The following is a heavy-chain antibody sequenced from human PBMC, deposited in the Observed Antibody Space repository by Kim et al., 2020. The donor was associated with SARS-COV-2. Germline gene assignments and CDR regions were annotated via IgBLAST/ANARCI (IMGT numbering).Heavy chain of an antibody. Sequence: GGSLRLSCAASGFTFSSYGMHWVRQAPGKGLEWVAVISYDGSNKYYADSVKGRFTISRDNSKNTLYLQMNSLRAEDTAVYYCARGVGYYDSRGLDYWGQG. CDR1: GFTFSSYG. V-gene: IGHV3-33*05. CDR2: ISYDGSNK. D-gene: IGHD3-22*01. J-gene: IGHJ4*02. CDR3: ARGVGYYDSRGLDY.